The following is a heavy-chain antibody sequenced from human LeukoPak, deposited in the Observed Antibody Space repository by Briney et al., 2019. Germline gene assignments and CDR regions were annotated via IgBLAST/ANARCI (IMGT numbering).Heavy chain of an antibody. CDR3: ARGRWISGSYYNFDY. V-gene: IGHV4-38-2*02. Sequence: SETLSLTCTVSGYSISSGYYWGWIRQVPGKGLEWIGSIHHSGSSYYNPSLKSRVTISADTSNNQFSLKLNSVTAADTAVYYCARGRWISGSYYNFDYWGQGTLVTVSS. CDR2: IHHSGSS. CDR1: GYSISSGYY. J-gene: IGHJ4*02. D-gene: IGHD1-26*01.